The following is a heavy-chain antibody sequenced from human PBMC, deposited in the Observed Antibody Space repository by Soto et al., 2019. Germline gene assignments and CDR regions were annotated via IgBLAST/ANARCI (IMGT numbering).Heavy chain of an antibody. CDR1: GYAISSSNW. D-gene: IGHD1-26*01. CDR2: IYYSGTT. CDR3: ARREIQGPIDY. V-gene: IGHV4-28*01. J-gene: IGHJ4*02. Sequence: QVQLQESGPGLVKPSDTLSLTCAVSGYAISSSNWWGWIRQPPGKGVEWIGYIYYSGTTYYNPSLKSRVTMSVDTSKNQFSLKLTSVTAVDTAVYYCARREIQGPIDYWGQGTLVTVSS.